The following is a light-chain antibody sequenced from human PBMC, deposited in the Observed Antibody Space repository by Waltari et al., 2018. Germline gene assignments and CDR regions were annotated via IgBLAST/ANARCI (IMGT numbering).Light chain of an antibody. CDR3: QQSDNWPPLFT. CDR1: QSVGNK. CDR2: GAS. Sequence: VTFSCRASQSVGNKLAWYQQKPGQAPRLLIYGASTRATGIPARFSGSGSGTEFTLTISSLQSEDFAVYYCQQSDNWPPLFTFGPGTKVDIK. V-gene: IGKV3-15*01. J-gene: IGKJ3*01.